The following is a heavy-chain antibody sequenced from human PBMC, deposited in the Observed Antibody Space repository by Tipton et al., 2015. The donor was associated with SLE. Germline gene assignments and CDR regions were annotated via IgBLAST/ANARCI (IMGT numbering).Heavy chain of an antibody. Sequence: TLSLTCDVSGYSISVGYSWEWIRQPPGRGLEWVGSIYHSGSTYYNVSLKSRVTISVDTSKNQFSLKLSSVTAADTAVYYCARGTYYDILDGFSFDVWGHGTLVTVSS. J-gene: IGHJ3*01. CDR1: GYSISVGYS. V-gene: IGHV4-38-2*01. CDR2: IYHSGST. CDR3: ARGTYYDILDGFSFDV. D-gene: IGHD3-9*01.